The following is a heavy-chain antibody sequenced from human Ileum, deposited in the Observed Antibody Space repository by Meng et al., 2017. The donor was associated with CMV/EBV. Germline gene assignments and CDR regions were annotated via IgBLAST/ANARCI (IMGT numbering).Heavy chain of an antibody. V-gene: IGHV4-4*02. J-gene: IGHJ5*02. CDR2: VYHSGST. CDR3: TSRILGYCNGGSCYWFDP. D-gene: IGHD2-15*01. Sequence: SSNSSNWWSWVRQPPGKGPEWIGEVYHSGSTKYNPSLKSRVSVSMDKSKNQFSLSLSSVTAADTAVYYCTSRILGYCNGGSCYWFDPWGQGTLVTVSS. CDR1: SSNSSNW.